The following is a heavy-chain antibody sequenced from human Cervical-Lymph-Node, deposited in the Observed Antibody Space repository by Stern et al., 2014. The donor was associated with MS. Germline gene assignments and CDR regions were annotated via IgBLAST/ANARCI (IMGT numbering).Heavy chain of an antibody. Sequence: QVTLRESGPALVKPTQTLKLTCTFSGFSLSTSGMRVSWIRQPPGNALEWLARTDLGDDKFFRTSPETRITILQATSNKQVVLIMTNMDPVDTATYYCARMGDIVVVPAAPGAFDIWGQGTMVTVSS. CDR2: TDLGDDK. V-gene: IGHV2-70*04. CDR3: ARMGDIVVVPAAPGAFDI. CDR1: GFSLSTSGMR. D-gene: IGHD2-2*01. J-gene: IGHJ3*02.